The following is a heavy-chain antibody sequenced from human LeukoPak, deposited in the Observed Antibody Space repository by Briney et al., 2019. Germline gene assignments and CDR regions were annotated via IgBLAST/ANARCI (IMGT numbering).Heavy chain of an antibody. CDR1: SYTFTSYG. CDR2: ISAYNGNT. J-gene: IGHJ5*02. D-gene: IGHD3-9*01. V-gene: IGHV1-18*01. Sequence: ASVKVSCKASSYTFTSYGISWVRQAPGQGLEWMGWISAYNGNTNYAQKLQGRVTMTTDTSTSTAYMELRSLRSDDTAVYYCARDSILRYFDWSTGENWFDPWGQGTLVTVSS. CDR3: ARDSILRYFDWSTGENWFDP.